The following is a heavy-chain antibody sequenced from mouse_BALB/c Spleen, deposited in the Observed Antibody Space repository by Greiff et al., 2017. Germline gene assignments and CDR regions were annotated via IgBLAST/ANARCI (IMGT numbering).Heavy chain of an antibody. CDR2: IDPANGNT. V-gene: IGHV14-3*02. CDR3: ARGAYGNSGAMDY. Sequence: EVQLQQSGAELVKPGASVKLSCTASGFNIKDTYMHWVKQRPEQGLEWIGRIDPANGNTKYDPKFQGKATITADTSSNTAYLQLSSLTSEDTAVYYCARGAYGNSGAMDYWGQGTSVTVSS. CDR1: GFNIKDTY. J-gene: IGHJ4*01. D-gene: IGHD2-1*01.